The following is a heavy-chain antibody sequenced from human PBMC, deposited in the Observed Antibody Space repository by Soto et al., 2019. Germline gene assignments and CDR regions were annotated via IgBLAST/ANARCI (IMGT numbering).Heavy chain of an antibody. Sequence: QVHLQESGPGLVKPSQTLSLTCTVSGGSITGDNYFWSWVRQHPEKGLEWIGYISYSGTTYYNPSLKRRVTISVDTSKNQFSLSLISVTAADTAMYYCAREVNSPATSDAFDIWGQGTVVTVSS. CDR3: AREVNSPATSDAFDI. CDR2: ISYSGTT. V-gene: IGHV4-31*03. J-gene: IGHJ3*02. CDR1: GGSITGDNYF. D-gene: IGHD1-26*01.